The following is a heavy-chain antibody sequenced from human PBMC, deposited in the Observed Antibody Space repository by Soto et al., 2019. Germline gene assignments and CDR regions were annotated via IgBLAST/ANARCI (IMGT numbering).Heavy chain of an antibody. V-gene: IGHV4-30-4*01. J-gene: IGHJ4*02. Sequence: QVQLQESGPGLVKPSQTLSLTCTVSGGSISSGDYYWSWIRQPPGKGLGWIGYIYYSGSTYYNPSLESRVTISVDTSKNPFSLKLSSVTAAATAVYYCASYSGYDYYFDYWGQGTLVTVSS. D-gene: IGHD5-12*01. CDR1: GGSISSGDYY. CDR2: IYYSGST. CDR3: ASYSGYDYYFDY.